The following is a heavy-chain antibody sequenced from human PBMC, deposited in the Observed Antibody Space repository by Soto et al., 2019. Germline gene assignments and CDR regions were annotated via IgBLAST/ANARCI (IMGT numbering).Heavy chain of an antibody. V-gene: IGHV3-23*01. D-gene: IGHD3-22*01. CDR2: ISGSGGST. J-gene: IGHJ6*02. Sequence: LRLSCAASGFTFSSYAMSWVRQAPGKGLEWVSAISGSGGSTYYADSVKGRFTISRDNSKNTLYLQMNSLRAEDTAVYYCAKELDYYDSSGNNHNNGYRSYGMDLWGQGTTLTVSS. CDR3: AKELDYYDSSGNNHNNGYRSYGMDL. CDR1: GFTFSSYA.